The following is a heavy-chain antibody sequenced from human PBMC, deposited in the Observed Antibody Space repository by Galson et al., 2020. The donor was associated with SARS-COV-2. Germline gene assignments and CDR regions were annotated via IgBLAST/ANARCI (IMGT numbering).Heavy chain of an antibody. D-gene: IGHD4-17*01. CDR2: IGSSGNTI. CDR3: AREGADGDYANF. Sequence: GESLKISCAASGFTFSEYFMSWIRQAPGRGLEWVAYIGSSGNTIHYADSVKGRFSISRDNARNSLFLQMDRLRAEDTAVYFCAREGADGDYANFWGQGTLVTVSS. V-gene: IGHV3-11*01. J-gene: IGHJ4*02. CDR1: GFTFSEYF.